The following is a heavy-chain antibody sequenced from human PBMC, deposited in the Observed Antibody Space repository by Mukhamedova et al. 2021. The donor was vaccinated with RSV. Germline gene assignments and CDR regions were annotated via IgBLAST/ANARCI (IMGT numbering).Heavy chain of an antibody. Sequence: TISRDNSKNTLYLQMNSLRAEDTAVYYCARGGSYYVGFAYWGQGTLVTVSS. D-gene: IGHD1-26*01. J-gene: IGHJ4*02. V-gene: IGHV3-30*01. CDR3: ARGGSYYVGFAY.